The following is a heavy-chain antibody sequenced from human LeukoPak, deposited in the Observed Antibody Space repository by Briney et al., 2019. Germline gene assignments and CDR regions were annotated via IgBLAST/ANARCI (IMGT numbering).Heavy chain of an antibody. CDR3: AKDPHPFPTNYFDY. D-gene: IGHD2-2*01. V-gene: IGHV3-21*04. CDR2: ISSSIIYI. Sequence: PGGSLRLSCAASGSTFSSYSMNWVRQAPGKGLEWVSSISSSIIYIYYADSVKGRFTISRDNAKNSLYLQMNSLRAEDMALYYCAKDPHPFPTNYFDYWGQGTLVTVSS. CDR1: GSTFSSYS. J-gene: IGHJ4*02.